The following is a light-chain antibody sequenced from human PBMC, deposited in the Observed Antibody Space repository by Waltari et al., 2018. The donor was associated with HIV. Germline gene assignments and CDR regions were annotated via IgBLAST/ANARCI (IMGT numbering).Light chain of an antibody. CDR3: QQYDDWPHT. CDR1: QCVKSN. Sequence: EIVMTQSPDTLSVSPGERATLSCRASQCVKSNLAWYQQKPGQLPRLLIYGASTRATGIPARFSGGGSGTEFTLTISSLQSEDFAVYYCQQYDDWPHTFGQGAKLEIK. J-gene: IGKJ2*01. CDR2: GAS. V-gene: IGKV3-15*01.